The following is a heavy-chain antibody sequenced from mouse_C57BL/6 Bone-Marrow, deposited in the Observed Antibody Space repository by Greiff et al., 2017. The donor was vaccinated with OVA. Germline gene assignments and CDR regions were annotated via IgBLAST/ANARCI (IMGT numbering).Heavy chain of an antibody. CDR1: GYTFTSYG. D-gene: IGHD3-2*02. CDR2: IYPRSGNT. V-gene: IGHV1-81*01. J-gene: IGHJ3*01. CDR3: ARGAAQATGFAY. Sequence: QVQLKESGAELARPGASVKLSCKASGYTFTSYGISWVKQRTGQGLEWIGEIYPRSGNTYYNEKFKGKATLTADKSSSTAYMELRSLTSEDSAVXFCARGAAQATGFAYWGQGTLVTVSA.